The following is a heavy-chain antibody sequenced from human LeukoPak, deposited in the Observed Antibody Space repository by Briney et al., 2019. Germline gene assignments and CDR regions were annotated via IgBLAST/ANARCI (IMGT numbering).Heavy chain of an antibody. D-gene: IGHD1-14*01. Sequence: PGGSLRLSCAASGFTFSDYYMSWIRQAPGKGLEWVSSISDSDNSKYYANSVKGRFTISRDNTKNSLYLQMNSLRAEDTAVYYCARETEEAFDVWGQGTMVTVSS. J-gene: IGHJ3*01. V-gene: IGHV3-11*04. CDR2: ISDSDNSK. CDR3: ARETEEAFDV. CDR1: GFTFSDYY.